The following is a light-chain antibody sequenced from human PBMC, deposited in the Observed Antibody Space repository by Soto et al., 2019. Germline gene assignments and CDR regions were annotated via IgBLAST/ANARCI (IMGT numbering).Light chain of an antibody. V-gene: IGKV1-5*01. Sequence: DIQMTQSPSTLSASVGDRVTITCRASQSISSWLAWYQQKPGKAPRLLMYDASTLKRGVPSRFSGRGSGTEFTLTISSLQPDDFATYYCQQYNSYPWTFGQGTKVEIK. CDR3: QQYNSYPWT. CDR2: DAS. J-gene: IGKJ1*01. CDR1: QSISSW.